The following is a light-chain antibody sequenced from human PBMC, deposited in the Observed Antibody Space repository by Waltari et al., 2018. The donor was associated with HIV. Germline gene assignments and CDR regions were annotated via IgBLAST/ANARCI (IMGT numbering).Light chain of an antibody. CDR2: SNN. J-gene: IGLJ3*02. CDR3: AAWDGSLNGRV. CDR1: SSNIGSNT. Sequence: QSVLTQPPSASGTTGQRVTISCSGSSSNIGSNTVNWYQQLPGTAPNLLLYSNNHRPSGVPDRFSGSKSGTSASLAISGLQSEDEADYYCAAWDGSLNGRVFGGGTKLTVL. V-gene: IGLV1-44*01.